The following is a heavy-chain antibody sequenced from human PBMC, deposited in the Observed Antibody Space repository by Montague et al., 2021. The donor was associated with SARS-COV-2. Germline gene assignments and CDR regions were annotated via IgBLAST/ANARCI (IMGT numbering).Heavy chain of an antibody. D-gene: IGHD1-14*01. CDR1: GGSITNSNFY. V-gene: IGHV4-39*07. J-gene: IGHJ3*02. Sequence: SETLSLTCTVSGGSITNSNFYWGWIRQPPGKVLEWIGTIYNSATTYYNPSLRRRATISSDTPKNQFSLQVRSVTAAATAVYYCARETMTADAFDIWGQGTMVTVSS. CDR3: ARETMTADAFDI. CDR2: IYNSATT.